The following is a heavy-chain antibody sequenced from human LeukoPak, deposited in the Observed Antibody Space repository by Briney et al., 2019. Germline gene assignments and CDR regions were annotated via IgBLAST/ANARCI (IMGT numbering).Heavy chain of an antibody. V-gene: IGHV3-74*01. Sequence: PGGSLRLSCAASGFTFSSYWMYWVGQAPGKGLLWVSRISRDESSTSNAESVKGRFTISRDNAKNTLYLQMNSLRAEDTAVYYCARGWQAARLAVADSWGQGTLVTVSS. CDR3: ARGWQAARLAVADS. J-gene: IGHJ5*02. CDR2: ISRDESST. D-gene: IGHD6-19*01. CDR1: GFTFSSYW.